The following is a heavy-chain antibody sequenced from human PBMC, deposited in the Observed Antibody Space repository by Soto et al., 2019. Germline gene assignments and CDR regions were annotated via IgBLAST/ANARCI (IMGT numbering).Heavy chain of an antibody. D-gene: IGHD1-1*01. CDR2: IKQDGSER. Sequence: PGGSLRLSCAASGFTFSTYWMSWVRQAPGKGLEWVANIKQDGSERYYVDSVKGRFTISRDNARNSMYLQMSGLGAEDTAVYYCATDSGTSDYWGQGTLVTVSS. V-gene: IGHV3-7*01. CDR3: ATDSGTSDY. CDR1: GFTFSTYW. J-gene: IGHJ4*02.